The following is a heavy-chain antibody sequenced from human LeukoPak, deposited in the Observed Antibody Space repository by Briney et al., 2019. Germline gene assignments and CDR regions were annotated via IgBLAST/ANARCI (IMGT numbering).Heavy chain of an antibody. J-gene: IGHJ3*02. CDR1: GFTFSSYA. CDR3: ARSLTDFGDYDAFDI. Sequence: PGGSLRLSCAASGFTFSSYAMSWVRQAPGKGLEWVSAISGSGGSTYYADSVKGRFTISRDNSKNTLYLQMNSLRAEDTAVYYCARSLTDFGDYDAFDIWGQGTMVTVSS. D-gene: IGHD3-16*01. CDR2: ISGSGGST. V-gene: IGHV3-23*01.